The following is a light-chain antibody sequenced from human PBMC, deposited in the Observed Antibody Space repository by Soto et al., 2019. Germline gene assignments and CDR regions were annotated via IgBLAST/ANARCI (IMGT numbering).Light chain of an antibody. V-gene: IGLV2-11*01. CDR3: CSYAGSYTYI. CDR2: DVS. Sequence: QSALAQPRSVSGSPGQSVTISCTGTSSDVGGYNYISWYRHHPGKAPKVMIYDVSKRPSGVPDRFSGSKSGTTASLTISGLQAEDEADYYCCSYAGSYTYIFGSGTKVTVL. J-gene: IGLJ1*01. CDR1: SSDVGGYNY.